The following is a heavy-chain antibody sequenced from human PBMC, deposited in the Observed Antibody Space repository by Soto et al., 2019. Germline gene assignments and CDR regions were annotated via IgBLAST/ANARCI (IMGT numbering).Heavy chain of an antibody. Sequence: QVQLVQSGAEVKKPGASVKVSCRASGYSFTSYGITWVRQTPGQGLEWMGWISVHNGYTNYPQKLQDRITMTTDTSTSTAYMELTELRSGDTPVYDCGRGRGVSSWYETPHYFDSWGQGTLVTVSS. CDR3: GRGRGVSSWYETPHYFDS. CDR2: ISVHNGYT. CDR1: GYSFTSYG. J-gene: IGHJ4*02. D-gene: IGHD6-13*01. V-gene: IGHV1-18*01.